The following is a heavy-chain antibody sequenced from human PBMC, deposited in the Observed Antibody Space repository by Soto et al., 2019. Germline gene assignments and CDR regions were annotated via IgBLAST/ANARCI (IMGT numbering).Heavy chain of an antibody. Sequence: QVQLQESGPGLVKPSETLSLTCAVSGDSISSRNWWSWVRHTPGKGLAYIGEIHHSGRTNYNPSLKSRVTMSVDKSKNQFSLNLNSVTASDTAIYYCARRKLELMYVGWFDPWGQGTLVTVSS. V-gene: IGHV4-4*02. CDR1: GDSISSRNW. J-gene: IGHJ5*02. D-gene: IGHD1-7*01. CDR3: ARRKLELMYVGWFDP. CDR2: IHHSGRT.